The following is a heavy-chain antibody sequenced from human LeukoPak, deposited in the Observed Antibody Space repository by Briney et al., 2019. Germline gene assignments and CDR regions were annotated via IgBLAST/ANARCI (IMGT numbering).Heavy chain of an antibody. Sequence: PSQTLSLTCTVSGGSISSGSYYWSWIRQPAGKGLEWIGRIYTSGNTNYNPSLRGRVTISVDTSKNQFSLKLSSVTAADTAVYYCARGFGVVIMEDALDIWGQGTMVTVSS. CDR2: IYTSGNT. CDR1: GGSISSGSYY. V-gene: IGHV4-61*02. CDR3: ARGFGVVIMEDALDI. D-gene: IGHD3-3*01. J-gene: IGHJ3*02.